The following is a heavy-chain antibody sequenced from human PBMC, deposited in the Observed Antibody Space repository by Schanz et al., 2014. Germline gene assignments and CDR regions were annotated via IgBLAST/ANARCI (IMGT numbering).Heavy chain of an antibody. D-gene: IGHD3-3*01. V-gene: IGHV3-30*04. CDR3: ARDKGGYYPFDY. CDR1: GFSFSTYA. Sequence: QVQLVESGGGVVQPGRSLRLSCAASGFSFSTYAMHWVRQAPGKGLEWVAVILYDGSKTYYADSVKGRFTISRDNSKNTLSLQMNSLRAEDTAVYYCARDKGGYYPFDYWGQGTLVTVSS. CDR2: ILYDGSKT. J-gene: IGHJ4*02.